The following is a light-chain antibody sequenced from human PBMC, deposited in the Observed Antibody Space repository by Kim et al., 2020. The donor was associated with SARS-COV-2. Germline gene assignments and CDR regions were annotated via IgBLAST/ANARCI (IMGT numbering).Light chain of an antibody. CDR1: SSDVGGYNY. CDR3: SSYTSSNTLV. Sequence: QSALTQPASVSGSPGQSITISCTGTSSDVGGYNYVSWYQQHPGKAPQLMIYDVSNRPSGVSNRFSGSKSGNTASLTISRLQAEDEADYYCSSYTSSNTLVFGGGTQLTVL. J-gene: IGLJ3*02. CDR2: DVS. V-gene: IGLV2-14*03.